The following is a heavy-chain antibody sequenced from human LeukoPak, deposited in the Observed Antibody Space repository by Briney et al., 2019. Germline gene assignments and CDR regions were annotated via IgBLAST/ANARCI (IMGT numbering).Heavy chain of an antibody. CDR1: GFTVSSNY. V-gene: IGHV3-66*02. J-gene: IGHJ6*03. Sequence: GGSLRLSCAASGFTVSSNYMSWVRQAPGKGLEWVSVIYSGGSTYYADSVKGRFTISRDNSKNTLYLQMNSLRAEDTAVYYCARGTGYYYYMDVQGNGTTVTVSS. D-gene: IGHD1-14*01. CDR2: IYSGGST. CDR3: ARGTGYYYYMDV.